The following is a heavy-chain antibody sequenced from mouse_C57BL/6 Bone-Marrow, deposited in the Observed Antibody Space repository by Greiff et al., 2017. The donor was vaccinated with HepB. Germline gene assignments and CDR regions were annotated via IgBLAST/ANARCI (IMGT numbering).Heavy chain of an antibody. CDR2: IDPETGGT. CDR3: TRTSSGYNFFFAY. D-gene: IGHD3-2*02. J-gene: IGHJ3*01. CDR1: GYTFTDYE. V-gene: IGHV1-15*01. Sequence: VKLVESGAELVRPGASVTLSCKASGYTFTDYEMHWVKQTPVHGLEWIGAIDPETGGTAYNQKFKGKAILTADKSSSTAYMELRSLTSEDSAVYYCTRTSSGYNFFFAYWGQGTLVTVSA.